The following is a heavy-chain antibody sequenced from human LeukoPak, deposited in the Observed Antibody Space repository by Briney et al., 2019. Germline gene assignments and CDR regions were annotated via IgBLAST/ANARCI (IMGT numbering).Heavy chain of an antibody. CDR3: ARRHYRDYMDV. CDR2: IYYSGST. Sequence: SETLSLTCTVSGGSISSYYWSWIRQPPGKGLEWIGYIYYSGSTNYNPSLKSRVTISVDTSKNQFSLKLSSVTAPDTAVYYCARRHYRDYMDVWGKGTTVTVSS. CDR1: GGSISSYY. V-gene: IGHV4-59*08. D-gene: IGHD3-16*02. J-gene: IGHJ6*03.